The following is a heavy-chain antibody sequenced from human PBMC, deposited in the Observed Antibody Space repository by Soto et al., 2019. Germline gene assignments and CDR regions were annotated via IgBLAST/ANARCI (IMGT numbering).Heavy chain of an antibody. J-gene: IGHJ6*03. CDR2: IYYSGST. CDR1: GGSISSGGYY. Sequence: SETLSLTCTVSGGSISSGGYYWSWIRQHPGKGLEWIGYIYYSGSTYYNPSLKSRVTISVDTSKNQFSLKLSSVTAADTAVYYCARDTGSSWYYYMDVWGKGTTVTVS. V-gene: IGHV4-31*03. CDR3: ARDTGSSWYYYMDV. D-gene: IGHD6-13*01.